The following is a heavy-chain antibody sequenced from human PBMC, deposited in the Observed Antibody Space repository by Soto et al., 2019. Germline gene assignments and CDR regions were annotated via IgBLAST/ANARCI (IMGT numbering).Heavy chain of an antibody. V-gene: IGHV1-46*01. CDR3: ARGELGYCSGGSCYAYYYYGMDV. Sequence: ASGKVSCKASGYTVTSYYMHWVRQAPGQGLEWMGIINPSGGSTSYAQKFQGRVTMTRDTSTSTVYMELSSLRSEDTAVYYCARGELGYCSGGSCYAYYYYGMDVWGQGTTLTVS. CDR2: INPSGGST. D-gene: IGHD2-15*01. CDR1: GYTVTSYY. J-gene: IGHJ6*02.